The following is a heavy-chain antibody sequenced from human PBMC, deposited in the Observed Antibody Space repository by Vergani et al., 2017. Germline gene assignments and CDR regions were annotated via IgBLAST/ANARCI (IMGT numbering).Heavy chain of an antibody. V-gene: IGHV3-23*01. CDR3: AKANPRNSGYDYLYYYHAMDI. J-gene: IGHJ6*02. D-gene: IGHD5-12*01. Sequence: EVQLLESGGHLVQPGGSLRLSCAASGFTFNHYAMNWVRQAPGKGLEWVSGISGSGGSTYYAGSVKGRFTSSRDSSKNTLYLQMNSLSAGDTAVYYSAKANPRNSGYDYLYYYHAMDIWGQGTTVTVSS. CDR1: GFTFNHYA. CDR2: ISGSGGST.